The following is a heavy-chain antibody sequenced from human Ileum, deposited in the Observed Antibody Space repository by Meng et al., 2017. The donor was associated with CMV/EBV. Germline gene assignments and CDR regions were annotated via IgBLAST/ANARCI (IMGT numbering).Heavy chain of an antibody. V-gene: IGHV3-21*01. CDR1: GFTFSSYS. CDR2: ISSSSSYI. Sequence: ASGFTFSSYSRNWVRQAPGKGLEWVTSISSSSSYIYYADSVKGRFTISRDNAKNSLYLQMNSLRAEDTAVYYCARDKSSGWYYFDYWGQGTLVTVSS. D-gene: IGHD6-19*01. CDR3: ARDKSSGWYYFDY. J-gene: IGHJ4*02.